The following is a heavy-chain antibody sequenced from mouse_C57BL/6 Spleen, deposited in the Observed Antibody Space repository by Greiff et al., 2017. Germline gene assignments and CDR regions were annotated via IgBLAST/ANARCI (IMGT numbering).Heavy chain of an antibody. CDR1: GYTFTDYN. D-gene: IGHD2-1*01. Sequence: VQLKESGPELVKPGASVKMSCKASGYTFTDYNMHWVKQSHGKSLEWIGYINPNNGGTSYNQKFKGKATLTVNKSSSTAYMELRSLTSEDSAVYYCARFPYGNPFAYWGQGTLVTVSA. CDR2: INPNNGGT. V-gene: IGHV1-22*01. J-gene: IGHJ3*01. CDR3: ARFPYGNPFAY.